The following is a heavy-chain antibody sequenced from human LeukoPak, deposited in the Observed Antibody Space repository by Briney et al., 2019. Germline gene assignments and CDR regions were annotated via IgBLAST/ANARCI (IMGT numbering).Heavy chain of an antibody. CDR3: ARDSGSSWPNWFDP. CDR1: GYTFTSYG. CDR2: ISAYDGNT. V-gene: IGHV1-18*01. J-gene: IGHJ5*02. D-gene: IGHD6-13*01. Sequence: ASVKVSCKASGYTFTSYGISWVRQAPGQGLEWMGWISAYDGNTNYAQKLQGRVTMTTDTSTSTAYMELRSLRSDDTAVYYRARDSGSSWPNWFDPWGQGTLVTVSS.